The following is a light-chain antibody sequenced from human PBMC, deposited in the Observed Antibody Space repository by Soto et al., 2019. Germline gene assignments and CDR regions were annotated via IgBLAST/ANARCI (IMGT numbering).Light chain of an antibody. V-gene: IGLV1-40*01. Sequence: QSVLTQPPSVSGAPGQRVSISCPGSTSNIGAPYDVHWYQHLPGTAPKLLIYGDNNRPSGVPDRFSGSKSGTTPSLAITLLQAEDEPDYFGQFYDISLHNYVFGTGTKVTVL. CDR2: GDN. CDR1: TSNIGAPYD. CDR3: QFYDISLHNYV. J-gene: IGLJ1*01.